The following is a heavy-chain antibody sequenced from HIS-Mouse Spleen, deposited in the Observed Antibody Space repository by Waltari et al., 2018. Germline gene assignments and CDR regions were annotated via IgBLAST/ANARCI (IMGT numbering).Heavy chain of an antibody. J-gene: IGHJ2*01. D-gene: IGHD6-13*01. CDR2: IYYSGST. Sequence: QLQLQESGPGLVKPSETLSLTCTVSGGSISSSRYHRGWNRQPPGKGLEWIGSIYYSGSTYYNPSLKSRVTISVDTSKNQFSLKLSSVTAADTAVYYCAREIPYSSSWYDWYFDLWGRGTLVTVSS. V-gene: IGHV4-39*07. CDR1: GGSISSSRYH. CDR3: AREIPYSSSWYDWYFDL.